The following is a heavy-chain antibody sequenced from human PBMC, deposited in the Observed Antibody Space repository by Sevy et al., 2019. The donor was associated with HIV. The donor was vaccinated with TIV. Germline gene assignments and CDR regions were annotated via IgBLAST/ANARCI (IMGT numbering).Heavy chain of an antibody. V-gene: IGHV7-4-1*02. CDR2: INTNAGNP. Sequence: ASVKVSCKASGYTFTSYAMNWVRQAPGQVLEWMGWINTNAGNPTYAQGFTGRFVFSLDTSVSTAYLQISSLKAEDTAVYYCARSPTYYYDSSGESEAFDIWGQGTMVTVSS. CDR1: GYTFTSYA. J-gene: IGHJ3*02. D-gene: IGHD3-22*01. CDR3: ARSPTYYYDSSGESEAFDI.